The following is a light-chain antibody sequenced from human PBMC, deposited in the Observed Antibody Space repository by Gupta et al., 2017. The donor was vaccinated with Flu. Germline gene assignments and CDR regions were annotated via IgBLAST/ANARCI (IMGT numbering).Light chain of an antibody. CDR3: AAWDDSLLRV. CDR1: SSNIGSHT. J-gene: IGLJ3*02. V-gene: IGLV1-44*01. Sequence: QSVLPQPPPASRTPGQRVTISCSGSSSNIGSHTVSWYHQLPGTAPNLLIYKNNQRPSGVPDRCSGSKSGTSASLAISGLQSEEEADYYCAAWDDSLLRVFGGGTKVTVL. CDR2: KNN.